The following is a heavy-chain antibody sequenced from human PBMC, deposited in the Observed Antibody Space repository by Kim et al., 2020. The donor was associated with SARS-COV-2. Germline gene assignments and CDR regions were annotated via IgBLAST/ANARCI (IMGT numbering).Heavy chain of an antibody. D-gene: IGHD5-12*01. CDR2: IYYSGST. CDR3: ARPSHSGYALDAFDI. Sequence: SETLSLTCTVSGGSISSSSYYWGWIRQPPGKGLEWIGSIYYSGSTYYNPSLESRVTISVDTSKNQFSLKLSSVTAADTAVYYCARPSHSGYALDAFDIWGQGTMVTVSS. CDR1: GGSISSSSYY. V-gene: IGHV4-39*01. J-gene: IGHJ3*02.